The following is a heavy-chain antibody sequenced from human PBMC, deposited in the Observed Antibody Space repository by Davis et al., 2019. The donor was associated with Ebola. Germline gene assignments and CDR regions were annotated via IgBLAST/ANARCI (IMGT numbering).Heavy chain of an antibody. CDR3: ASGREFDY. J-gene: IGHJ4*02. D-gene: IGHD1-26*01. CDR2: IYYSGST. V-gene: IGHV4-59*01. CDR1: GGSISSYY. Sequence: SETLSLTCTVSGGSISSYYWSWIRQLPGKGLSWIGYIYYSGSTNYNPSLKSRVTISVHTSKNQFSLKLSSVPAADTAVYYCASGREFDYWGQGTLVTVSS.